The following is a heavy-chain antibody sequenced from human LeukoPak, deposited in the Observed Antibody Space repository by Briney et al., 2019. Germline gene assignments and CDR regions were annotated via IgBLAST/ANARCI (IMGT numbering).Heavy chain of an antibody. CDR2: INHSGST. J-gene: IGHJ4*02. D-gene: IGHD3-22*01. V-gene: IGHV4-34*01. CDR3: ASLRSPRTNYYDSSGPQPYFDY. CDR1: GGSFSGYY. Sequence: SETLSLTCAVYGGSFSGYYWSWIRQPPGKGLEWIGEINHSGSTNYNPSLKSRVTISVDTSKNQFSLKLSSVTAADTAVYYCASLRSPRTNYYDSSGPQPYFDYWGQGTLATVSS.